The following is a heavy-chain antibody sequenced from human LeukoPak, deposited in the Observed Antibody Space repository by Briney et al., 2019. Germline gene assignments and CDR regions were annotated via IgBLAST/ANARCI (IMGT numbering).Heavy chain of an antibody. CDR3: ARAAKGRAFDI. CDR2: VSSSGSTR. CDR1: GFTFSDYY. J-gene: IGHJ3*02. V-gene: IGHV3-11*01. Sequence: GGSLRLSCAASGFTFSDYYMSWIRQAPGKGLEWVSYVSSSGSTRYYADSVKGRFTMSRDNAKNSLYLQMNSLRAEDTAVYYCARAAKGRAFDIWGQGTMVTVSS.